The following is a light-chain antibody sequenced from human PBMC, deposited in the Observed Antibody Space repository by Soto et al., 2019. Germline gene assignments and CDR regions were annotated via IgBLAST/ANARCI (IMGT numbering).Light chain of an antibody. CDR3: GSYSSSSTLYV. CDR2: DVS. CDR1: SSDIGGSNY. Sequence: QSALTQPASVSGSPGQSINISSTGTSSDIGGSNYVSWYQQHPGKAPKLMIYDVSNRPSGVSNRFSGSKSGNTASLTISGLQAEDEADYYCGSYSSSSTLYVFGTGTKVTVL. V-gene: IGLV2-14*03. J-gene: IGLJ1*01.